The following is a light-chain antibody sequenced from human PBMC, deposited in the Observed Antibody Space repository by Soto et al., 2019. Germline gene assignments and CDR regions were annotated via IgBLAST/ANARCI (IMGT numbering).Light chain of an antibody. J-gene: IGKJ1*01. V-gene: IGKV3-20*01. CDR2: AAS. CDR1: QSVSSSY. CDR3: QHYSSLPKT. Sequence: EIVLTQSPGTLSLSPGDRATLSCRASQSVSSSYLAWCQQKPGQAPRLLIYAASSRATGIPDRFSGSGSGTDFTLTISRLEPEDFAVYYCQHYSSLPKTFGQGTKVDIK.